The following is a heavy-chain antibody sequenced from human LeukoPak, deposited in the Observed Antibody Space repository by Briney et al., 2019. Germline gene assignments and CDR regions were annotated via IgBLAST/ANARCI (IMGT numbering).Heavy chain of an antibody. CDR1: GFTFSNYG. J-gene: IGHJ6*03. CDR3: ARDRQELSHYYYYMGV. D-gene: IGHD3-10*01. Sequence: GGSLRLSWVASGFTFSNYGMYWVRQAPGKGLEWVALIWNDGSNKYYVDSVKGRFTISRDNSKNTLYLQMNSLRAEDTAVYYCARDRQELSHYYYYMGVWGKGTTVIVSS. CDR2: IWNDGSNK. V-gene: IGHV3-33*07.